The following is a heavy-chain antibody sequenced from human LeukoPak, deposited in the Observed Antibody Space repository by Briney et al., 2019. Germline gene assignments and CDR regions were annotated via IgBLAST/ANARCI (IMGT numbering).Heavy chain of an antibody. J-gene: IGHJ4*02. V-gene: IGHV3-23*01. CDR1: RFTFSSYV. Sequence: GGSLRLSCAASRFTFSSYVMSWVRQAPGKGLEWVSSISRSAGATYYADSVKGRFTISRDNSKNTLYLQMNSLRAEDTAVYYCARNWGLTMVRGVNEADWGQGTLVTVSS. CDR2: ISRSAGAT. CDR3: ARNWGLTMVRGVNEAD. D-gene: IGHD3-10*01.